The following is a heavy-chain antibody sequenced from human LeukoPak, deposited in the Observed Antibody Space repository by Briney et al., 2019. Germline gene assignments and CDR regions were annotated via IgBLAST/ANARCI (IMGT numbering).Heavy chain of an antibody. CDR3: ARGRAVAATGY. D-gene: IGHD6-19*01. J-gene: IGHJ4*02. CDR1: GGSISSSSYY. Sequence: SETLSLTCTVSGGSISSSSYYWGWIRQPPGKGLEWIGSIYYSGSTYYNPSLKSRVTISVDTSKNQFSLKLSSVTAADTAVYYCARGRAVAATGYWGQGTLVTVSS. V-gene: IGHV4-39*01. CDR2: IYYSGST.